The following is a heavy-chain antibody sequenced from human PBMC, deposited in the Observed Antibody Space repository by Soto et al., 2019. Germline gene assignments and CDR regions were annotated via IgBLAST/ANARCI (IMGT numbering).Heavy chain of an antibody. Sequence: QVQLAQSGAEVKKPGASVKVSCKASGYTFTSYDINWVRQATGQGLEWMGWMNPNSGNTGYAQKFXGXVXMXXNTSISTAYMELSSLRSEDTAVYYCARGINYYASGDDAFDIWGQGTMVTVSS. J-gene: IGHJ3*02. CDR3: ARGINYYASGDDAFDI. CDR1: GYTFTSYD. V-gene: IGHV1-8*01. CDR2: MNPNSGNT. D-gene: IGHD3-10*01.